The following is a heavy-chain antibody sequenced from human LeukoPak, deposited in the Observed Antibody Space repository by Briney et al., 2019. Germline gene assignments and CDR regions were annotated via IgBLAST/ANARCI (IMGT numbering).Heavy chain of an antibody. CDR3: ASSWIWFGESPGRKYFDY. Sequence: GASVKVSCKASGGTFSSYAISWVRQAPGQGLEWMGGIIPIFGTANYAQKFQGRVTITADESTSTAYMELSSLRSEDTAVYYCASSWIWFGESPGRKYFDYWGQGTLVTVSS. D-gene: IGHD3-10*01. J-gene: IGHJ4*02. CDR1: GGTFSSYA. CDR2: IIPIFGTA. V-gene: IGHV1-69*13.